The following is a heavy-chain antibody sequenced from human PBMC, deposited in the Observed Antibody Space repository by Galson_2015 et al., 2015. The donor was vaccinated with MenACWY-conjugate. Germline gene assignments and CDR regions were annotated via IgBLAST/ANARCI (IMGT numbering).Heavy chain of an antibody. CDR2: INSDGSST. Sequence: LRLSCAVSGFTFSSYWMHWVRQAPGKGLVWVSRINSDGSSTSYADTAKGRFTISRDNAKNTLYLQMNSLRAEDTAVYYCARTGGCPPRVFDYWGQGSLVTVSS. J-gene: IGHJ4*02. V-gene: IGHV3-74*01. D-gene: IGHD1-26*01. CDR1: GFTFSSYW. CDR3: ARTGGCPPRVFDY.